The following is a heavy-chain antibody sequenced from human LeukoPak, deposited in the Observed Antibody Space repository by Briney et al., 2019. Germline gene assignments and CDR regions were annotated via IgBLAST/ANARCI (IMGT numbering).Heavy chain of an antibody. Sequence: PGGSLRLSCAASGFTFSSYAMSWVRQAPGKGLGLVSAISGSGGSTYYADSVKGRFTISRDNSRNTLYLQMNSLRAEDTAVYYCAKGALDSSGYRFDYWGQGTLVTVSS. V-gene: IGHV3-23*01. CDR3: AKGALDSSGYRFDY. D-gene: IGHD3-22*01. CDR2: ISGSGGST. J-gene: IGHJ4*02. CDR1: GFTFSSYA.